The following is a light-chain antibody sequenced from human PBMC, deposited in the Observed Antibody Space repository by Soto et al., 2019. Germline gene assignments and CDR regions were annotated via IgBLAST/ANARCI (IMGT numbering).Light chain of an antibody. CDR3: QQFNRYPIT. Sequence: AIQLTQSPSSLSASVGDRVTITCRSSQGISSALAWYQQKPGKAPKLLIYDASSLASGVPSRFSGSGSGTDFTLTISSLQPEDVATYYCQQFNRYPITFGQGTRLEIK. CDR1: QGISSA. CDR2: DAS. J-gene: IGKJ5*01. V-gene: IGKV1-13*02.